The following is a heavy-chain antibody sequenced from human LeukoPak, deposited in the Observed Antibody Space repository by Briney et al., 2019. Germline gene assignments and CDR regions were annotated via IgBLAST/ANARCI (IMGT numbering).Heavy chain of an antibody. J-gene: IGHJ4*02. CDR2: IYSGGTT. Sequence: GGSLRLSCAVSGFTVSGNYMSWVRQAPGKGLEWVSLIYSGGTTYYADSVKGRFTISRDNSKNTLYLQMNSLRAEDTAVYYCAKEEWLLAVYFDYWGQGTLVTVSS. D-gene: IGHD3-3*01. CDR3: AKEEWLLAVYFDY. V-gene: IGHV3-53*01. CDR1: GFTVSGNY.